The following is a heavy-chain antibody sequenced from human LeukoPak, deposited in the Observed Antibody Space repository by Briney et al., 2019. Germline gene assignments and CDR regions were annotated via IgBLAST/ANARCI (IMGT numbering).Heavy chain of an antibody. J-gene: IGHJ4*02. V-gene: IGHV3-9*01. CDR2: ISWNSGTI. CDR3: AKDNRRHYTSGPNPNSLH. Sequence: GGSLRLSCAGSGFIFNNYAMHWVRQPPGKGLEWVSGISWNSGTIDYADSVRGRFTISRDNAKNSLYLQMDSLRVEDTAFYYCAKDNRRHYTSGPNPNSLHWGQGALVTVSS. D-gene: IGHD6-19*01. CDR1: GFIFNNYA.